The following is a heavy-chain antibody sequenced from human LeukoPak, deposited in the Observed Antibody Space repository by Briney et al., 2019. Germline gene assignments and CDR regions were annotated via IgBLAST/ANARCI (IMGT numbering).Heavy chain of an antibody. CDR2: TLY. CDR1: SGAISRYY. CDR3: ARGQTYYDILTGYFTYYYGMDV. Sequence: SETLSLTCTVSSGAISRYYWSWIRQPPGKGLEWIGYTLYIGNSNYNGTTDYNPSLKSRVTISVDTSKNQISLRLASVTAADTAVYYCARGQTYYDILTGYFTYYYGMDVWGQGTTVTVSS. J-gene: IGHJ6*02. V-gene: IGHV4-4*09. D-gene: IGHD3-9*01.